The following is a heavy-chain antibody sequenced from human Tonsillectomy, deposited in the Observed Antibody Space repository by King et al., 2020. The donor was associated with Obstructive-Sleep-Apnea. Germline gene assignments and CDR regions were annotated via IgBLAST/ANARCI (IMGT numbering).Heavy chain of an antibody. CDR3: ARERGGLGGFDY. Sequence: VQLVESGAEVKKPGASVKVSCKASGYTFTGYYMHWVRQAPGQGLDWMGRINPNSGGTNYAQKFQGRVTMTRDTSISHAYMELSRLRSDDTVVYYCARERGGLGGFDYWGQGTLVTVSS. V-gene: IGHV1-2*05. D-gene: IGHD3-10*01. CDR2: INPNSGGT. CDR1: GYTFTGYY. J-gene: IGHJ4*02.